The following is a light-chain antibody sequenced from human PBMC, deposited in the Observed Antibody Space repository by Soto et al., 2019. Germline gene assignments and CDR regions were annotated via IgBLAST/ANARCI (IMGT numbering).Light chain of an antibody. CDR1: QSVSSTS. CDR2: DTS. J-gene: IGKJ2*01. Sequence: EIVLTQSPGTLSLSPGERATLSCRVSQSVSSTSLAWYQHKPGQAPRLLIYDTSSSATGIPDRFSGSGSRTAFTLTSCRLAPEDFAVYYCQHYGGSLYTFGQGTKLEIK. CDR3: QHYGGSLYT. V-gene: IGKV3-20*01.